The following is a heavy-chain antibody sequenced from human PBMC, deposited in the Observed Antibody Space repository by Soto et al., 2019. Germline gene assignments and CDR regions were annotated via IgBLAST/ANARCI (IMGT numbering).Heavy chain of an antibody. Sequence: PSETLSLTCTISGGSISGYWWTWIRQSPGKGLDYIGYIYNGNTNYNPSLNSRVTISVDTSKNHFSLQLNSVTAADTAVYYCARHSTGYYYSWFDPWGQGTLVTVSS. CDR3: ARHSTGYYYSWFDP. D-gene: IGHD3-22*01. J-gene: IGHJ5*02. V-gene: IGHV4-59*08. CDR1: GGSISGYW. CDR2: IYNGNT.